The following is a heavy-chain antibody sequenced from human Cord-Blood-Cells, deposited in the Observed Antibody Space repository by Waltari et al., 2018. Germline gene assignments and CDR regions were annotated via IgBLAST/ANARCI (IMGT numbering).Heavy chain of an antibody. D-gene: IGHD6-6*01. CDR2: IYYSGST. CDR1: GGSISSSSYY. V-gene: IGHV4-39*01. Sequence: QLQLQESGPGLVKPSETLSLTCPVSGGSISSSSYYWGWIRQPPGKGLEGIGSIYYSGSTYYNPSLKSRVTISVDTSKNQFSLKLSSVTAADTAVYYCARRRQLVGLFDYWGQGTLVTVSS. J-gene: IGHJ4*02. CDR3: ARRRQLVGLFDY.